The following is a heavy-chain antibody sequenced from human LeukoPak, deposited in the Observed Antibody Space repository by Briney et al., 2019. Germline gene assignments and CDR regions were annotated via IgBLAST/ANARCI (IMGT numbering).Heavy chain of an antibody. CDR3: ASGELYKGYYFDY. CDR1: GYTFTSYY. D-gene: IGHD1-7*01. J-gene: IGHJ4*02. Sequence: ASVKVSCKASGYTFTSYYMHWVRQAPGQGLEWMGWISAYNGNTNCAQKLQGRVTMTTDTSTSTAYMELRSLRSDDTAVYYCASGELYKGYYFDYWGQGTLVTVSS. CDR2: ISAYNGNT. V-gene: IGHV1-18*04.